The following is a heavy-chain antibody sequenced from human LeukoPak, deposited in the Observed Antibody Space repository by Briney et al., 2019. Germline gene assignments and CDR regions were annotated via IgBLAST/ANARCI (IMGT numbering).Heavy chain of an antibody. V-gene: IGHV3-21*01. CDR2: ISSSSSYI. CDR3: ARDGRTLRAFDI. CDR1: GFTFSSYS. D-gene: IGHD1/OR15-1a*01. Sequence: GGSLRLSCAASGFTFSSYSMNWVRQAPGKGLEWVSSISSSSSYIYYADSVKGRFTISRDNAKNSLYLQMNSLRAEDTAVYYCARDGRTLRAFDIWGQGTMVTVSS. J-gene: IGHJ3*02.